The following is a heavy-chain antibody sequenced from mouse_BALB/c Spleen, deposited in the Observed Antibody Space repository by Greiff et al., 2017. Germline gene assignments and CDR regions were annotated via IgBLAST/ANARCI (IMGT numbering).Heavy chain of an antibody. CDR3: ARHETGSEGATWFAY. CDR1: GFTFSSYY. Sequence: EVQLVESGGGLVKLGGSLKLSCAASGFTFSSYYMSWVRQTPEKRLELVAAINSNGGSTYYPDTVKGRFTIARDNAKNTLNLQMSSLKSEDTALYDCARHETGSEGATWFAYWGQGTLVTVSA. V-gene: IGHV5-6-2*01. J-gene: IGHJ3*01. CDR2: INSNGGST.